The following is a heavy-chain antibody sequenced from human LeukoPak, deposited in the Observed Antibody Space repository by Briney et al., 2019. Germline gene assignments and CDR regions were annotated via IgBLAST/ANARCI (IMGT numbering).Heavy chain of an antibody. CDR3: ARGYGSSAFTTSHYSYYYYGMDV. CDR1: GGSFSGYY. J-gene: IGHJ6*02. CDR2: INHSGST. Sequence: SETLSLTCAVYGGSFSGYYWSWIRQPPGKGLEWIGEINHSGSTNYNPSLKSRVTISVDTSKNQFSLKLSSVTAADTAVYYCARGYGSSAFTTSHYSYYYYGMDVWGQGTTVTVSS. V-gene: IGHV4-34*01. D-gene: IGHD2-15*01.